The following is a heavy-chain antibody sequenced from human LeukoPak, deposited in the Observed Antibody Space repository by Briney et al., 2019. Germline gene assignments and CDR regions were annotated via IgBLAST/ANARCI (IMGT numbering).Heavy chain of an antibody. CDR3: ARGLRYFDTGYYTLRLRGYYFDY. D-gene: IGHD3-9*01. J-gene: IGHJ4*02. Sequence: SETLSLTCAVYGGSFSGYYWSWIRQPPGKGLEWIGEINHSRSTNYNPSLKSRVTISVDTSKNQFSLKLSSVTAADTAVYYCARGLRYFDTGYYTLRLRGYYFDYWGQGTLVTVSS. V-gene: IGHV4-34*01. CDR1: GGSFSGYY. CDR2: INHSRST.